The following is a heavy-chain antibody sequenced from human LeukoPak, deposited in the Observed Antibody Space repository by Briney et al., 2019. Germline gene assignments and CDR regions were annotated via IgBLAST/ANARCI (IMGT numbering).Heavy chain of an antibody. Sequence: GGSLRLSCAASGFTFSSYGMHWVRQAPGKGLEWVAVIWYDGSNKYYADSVKGRFTISRDNSKNTLYLQMNSLRAEDTAVYYCARESVGDYGSGGFDYWGQGTLVTVSS. D-gene: IGHD4-17*01. J-gene: IGHJ4*02. CDR2: IWYDGSNK. CDR1: GFTFSSYG. V-gene: IGHV3-33*01. CDR3: ARESVGDYGSGGFDY.